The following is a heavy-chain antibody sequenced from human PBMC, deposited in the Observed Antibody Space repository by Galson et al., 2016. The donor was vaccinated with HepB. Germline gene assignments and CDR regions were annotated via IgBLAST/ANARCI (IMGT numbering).Heavy chain of an antibody. CDR3: ARRAARREFDY. J-gene: IGHJ4*02. CDR1: GGSISRSNYY. D-gene: IGHD6-6*01. CDR2: IYYSGST. Sequence: SETLSLTCTVSGGSISRSNYYWGWIRQPPGKGLEWIGSIYYSGSTYYNPSLESRVTISVDTSKNQFSLKLSSVTAADTAVYYCARRAARREFDYWGQGTLVTVSS. V-gene: IGHV4-39*01.